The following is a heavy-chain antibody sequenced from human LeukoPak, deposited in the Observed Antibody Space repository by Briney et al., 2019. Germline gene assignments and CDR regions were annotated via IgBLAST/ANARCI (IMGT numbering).Heavy chain of an antibody. CDR3: ARGNREGYSYGYGY. J-gene: IGHJ4*02. V-gene: IGHV1-69*01. D-gene: IGHD5-18*01. Sequence: SVKVSCKASGGTFSSYAISWMRQAPGQGLEWMGGIIPIFGTANYAQKFQGRVTITADESTSTAYMELSSLRSEDTAVYYCARGNREGYSYGYGYWGQGTLVTVSS. CDR1: GGTFSSYA. CDR2: IIPIFGTA.